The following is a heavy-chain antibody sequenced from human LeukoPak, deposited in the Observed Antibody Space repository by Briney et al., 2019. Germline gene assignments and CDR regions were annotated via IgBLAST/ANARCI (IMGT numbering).Heavy chain of an antibody. CDR1: GFTFDNYA. D-gene: IGHD3-22*01. V-gene: IGHV3-53*01. J-gene: IGHJ4*02. CDR2: IYSGGST. Sequence: GGSLRLSCTASGFTFDNYAMIWVRQAPGKGLEWVSVIYSGGSTYYADSVKGRFTISRDNSKNTLYLQMNSLRAEDTAVYYCAIDSSGYYSVFDYWGQGTLVTVSS. CDR3: AIDSSGYYSVFDY.